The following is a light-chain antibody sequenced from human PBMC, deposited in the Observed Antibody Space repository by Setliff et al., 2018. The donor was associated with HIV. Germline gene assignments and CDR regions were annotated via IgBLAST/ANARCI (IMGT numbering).Light chain of an antibody. CDR1: SSDVGGYNS. J-gene: IGLJ1*01. Sequence: QSVLTQPASVSGSPGQSITISCTGTSSDVGGYNSVSWYQQHPGKAPKLIIFSVTYRPSGVSDRFSGSKSGNTASLTISGLQPEDEADYYCASHRDTNTLEVFGTGTKV. CDR2: SVT. CDR3: ASHRDTNTLEV. V-gene: IGLV2-14*03.